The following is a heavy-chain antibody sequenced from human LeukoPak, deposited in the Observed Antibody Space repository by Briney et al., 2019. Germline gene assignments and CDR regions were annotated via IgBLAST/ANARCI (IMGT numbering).Heavy chain of an antibody. Sequence: ASVKVSCNASGYTFTSYGISWVRQAPGQGFEWMGWISTYNGNTDHAQNFQGRVTLTTDTSTSTAYMELRSLRSGDTAVYYCARDHRGSFDYWGQGTLVTVDS. CDR1: GYTFTSYG. J-gene: IGHJ4*02. CDR3: ARDHRGSFDY. D-gene: IGHD3-10*01. CDR2: ISTYNGNT. V-gene: IGHV1-18*01.